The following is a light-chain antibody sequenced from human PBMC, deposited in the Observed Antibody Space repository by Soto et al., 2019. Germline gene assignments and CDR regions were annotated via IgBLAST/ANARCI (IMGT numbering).Light chain of an antibody. J-gene: IGLJ3*02. CDR2: GNS. CDR3: QSYDSSLSGWV. CDR1: SSNIGAGYD. Sequence: QSVLTQPPSVSGAPGQRVTISCTGSSSNIGAGYDVHWYQQLPGSAPKLLMYGNSNRPSGVPDRFSGSKSGTSASLAITGLQAEDEADYHCQSYDSSLSGWVFGGGTKLTVL. V-gene: IGLV1-40*01.